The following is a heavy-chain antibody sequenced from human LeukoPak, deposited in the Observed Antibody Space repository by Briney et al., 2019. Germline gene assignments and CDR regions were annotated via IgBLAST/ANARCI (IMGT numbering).Heavy chain of an antibody. V-gene: IGHV3-9*03. CDR2: ISWNSGSI. D-gene: IGHD1-26*01. CDR3: AKSDSVSYYRVVFDI. Sequence: PGGSLRLSCAASGFTFDDYAMHGVRQAPGKSLEWVSGISWNSGSIGYADSVKGRFTISRDNAKNSLYLQMNSLRAEDMALYYCAKSDSVSYYRVVFDIWGQGTMVTVSS. CDR1: GFTFDDYA. J-gene: IGHJ3*02.